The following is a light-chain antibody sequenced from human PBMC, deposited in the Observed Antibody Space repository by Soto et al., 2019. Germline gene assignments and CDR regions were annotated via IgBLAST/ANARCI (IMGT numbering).Light chain of an antibody. CDR2: DAS. J-gene: IGKJ1*01. CDR3: QQYENYWT. Sequence: DIQMTQSPSSLSASVGDRVTITCQASQDISNYLNWYQQKPGKAPKLLIYDASNLESGVPSRFSGSGSGTEFTLTISNLQPDDIATYYCQQYENYWTFGQGTKV. V-gene: IGKV1-33*01. CDR1: QDISNY.